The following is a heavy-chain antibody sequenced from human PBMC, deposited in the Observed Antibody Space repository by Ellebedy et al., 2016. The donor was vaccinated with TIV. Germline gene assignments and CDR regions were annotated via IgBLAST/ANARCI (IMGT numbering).Heavy chain of an antibody. J-gene: IGHJ1*01. V-gene: IGHV3-23*01. Sequence: GGSLRLSCAASGFTFSTYGMSWVRQAPGKGLEWLSAISNSGGRTYYADSVKGRFIISRDNSKNTLYLQINSLTAEDSAVYFCAKGCGTDCTFFQEWGQGTLVTVSS. CDR2: ISNSGGRT. CDR1: GFTFSTYG. CDR3: AKGCGTDCTFFQE. D-gene: IGHD1-7*01.